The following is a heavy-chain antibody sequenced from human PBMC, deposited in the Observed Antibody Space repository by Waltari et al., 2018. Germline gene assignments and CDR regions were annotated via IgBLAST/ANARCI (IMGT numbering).Heavy chain of an antibody. CDR2: IYYSGST. J-gene: IGHJ3*02. CDR3: ARFMVVTRGDAFDI. CDR1: GGSIRRGDYY. D-gene: IGHD2-21*02. Sequence: QVQLQESGPGLVKPSQTLSLTCTVSGGSIRRGDYYWSWIRHPPGKGLEWIGYIYYSGSTYYNPSLKSRVTISVDTSKNQFSLKLSSVTAADTAVYYCARFMVVTRGDAFDIWGQGTMVTVSS. V-gene: IGHV4-30-4*08.